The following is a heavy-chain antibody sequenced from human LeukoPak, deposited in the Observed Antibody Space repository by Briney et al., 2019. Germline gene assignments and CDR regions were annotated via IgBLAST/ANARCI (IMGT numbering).Heavy chain of an antibody. V-gene: IGHV4-59*12. CDR3: ARGAGYSSSWYGGIDY. CDR1: GGSISSYY. D-gene: IGHD6-13*01. CDR2: IYYSGST. J-gene: IGHJ4*02. Sequence: PSETLSLTCTVSGGSISSYYWSWIRQPPGKGLEWIGYIYYSGSTNYNPSLKSRVTISVDTSKNQFSLKLSSVTAADTAVYYCARGAGYSSSWYGGIDYWGQGTLVTVSS.